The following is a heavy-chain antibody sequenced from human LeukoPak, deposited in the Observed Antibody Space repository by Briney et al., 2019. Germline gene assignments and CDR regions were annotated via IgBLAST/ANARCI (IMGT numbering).Heavy chain of an antibody. CDR2: IYISGTT. CDR3: AREEFGTYGMDV. V-gene: IGHV4-4*07. Sequence: SETLSLTCTVSGASMNGYQWSWIRQPAGKGLEWIGRIYISGTTNYNPSLKSRVTMSVDTSMNQFSLKVNSVTAADTAVYYCAREEFGTYGMDVWGQGTMVTVSS. CDR1: GASMNGYQ. D-gene: IGHD3-10*01. J-gene: IGHJ6*02.